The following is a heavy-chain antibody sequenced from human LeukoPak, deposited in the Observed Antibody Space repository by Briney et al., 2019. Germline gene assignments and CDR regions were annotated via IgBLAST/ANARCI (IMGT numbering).Heavy chain of an antibody. Sequence: GGSLRLSCAASGFTFSIYGMHWVRHAPGKGLEWVALISYDGSSKYHADSVKGRFTISRDNSKNTLYLQMSSLRAEDTAVYYCAKAGGFDYGDFFDYWGQGTLVTVSS. J-gene: IGHJ4*02. D-gene: IGHD4-17*01. CDR3: AKAGGFDYGDFFDY. CDR2: ISYDGSSK. V-gene: IGHV3-30*18. CDR1: GFTFSIYG.